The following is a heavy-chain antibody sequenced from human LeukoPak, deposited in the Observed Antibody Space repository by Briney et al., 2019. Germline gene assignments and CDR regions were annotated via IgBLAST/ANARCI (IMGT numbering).Heavy chain of an antibody. CDR2: IYPGDSDT. J-gene: IGHJ4*02. V-gene: IGHV5-51*03. CDR3: AGSGITFGGEPNDY. Sequence: GESLQISCPGSGYSFTSYWIGWLRHMPGKGLEWMGIIYPGDSDTRYTTSFQGQATIPADKTISTAYLQWRSLKASDTAMYYCAGSGITFGGEPNDYWAREPWSPSPQ. CDR1: GYSFTSYW. D-gene: IGHD3-16*01.